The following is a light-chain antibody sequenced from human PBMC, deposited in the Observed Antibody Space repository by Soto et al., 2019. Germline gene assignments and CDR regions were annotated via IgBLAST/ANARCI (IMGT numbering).Light chain of an antibody. CDR2: GVS. Sequence: EIVLTQSPGTLSLSPGERATLSCSASQSVSSIYFAWYQQKRGQAPRLLIYGVSSRATGIPDRFSGSGSGTDFTLAISRLEPEDSAVYYCEQYGSSPRTFGQGTKVDI. V-gene: IGKV3-20*01. J-gene: IGKJ1*01. CDR3: EQYGSSPRT. CDR1: QSVSSIY.